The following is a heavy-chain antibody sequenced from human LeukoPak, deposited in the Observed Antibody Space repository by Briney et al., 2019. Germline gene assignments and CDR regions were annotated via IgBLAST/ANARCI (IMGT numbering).Heavy chain of an antibody. CDR1: GGSISNDRKH. D-gene: IGHD3-10*01. Sequence: SETLSLTCTVSGGSISNDRKHWSWIRHHSGKGLEWMGFIHYSGRSYYNPSLKSRVTVSVDTSKNQFSLKLTSVTAADTAVYYCARVSGFGDPDYDAFDIWGQGTMVTVSS. CDR2: IHYSGRS. V-gene: IGHV4-31*03. CDR3: ARVSGFGDPDYDAFDI. J-gene: IGHJ3*02.